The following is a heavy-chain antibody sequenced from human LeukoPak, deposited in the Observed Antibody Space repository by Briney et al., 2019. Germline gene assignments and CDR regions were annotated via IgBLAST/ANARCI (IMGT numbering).Heavy chain of an antibody. Sequence: SETLSLTCIVSGGSISSSTYWWAWIRQPPGKGLEWIGSIYYSGSTHYNPSLKSRVTISVDTSNNQFSLKLTSVTAADTAVYYCARQYGSGFWFFDNWGQGTLVTVSS. CDR2: IYYSGST. D-gene: IGHD3-10*01. CDR3: ARQYGSGFWFFDN. CDR1: GGSISSSTYW. V-gene: IGHV4-39*01. J-gene: IGHJ4*02.